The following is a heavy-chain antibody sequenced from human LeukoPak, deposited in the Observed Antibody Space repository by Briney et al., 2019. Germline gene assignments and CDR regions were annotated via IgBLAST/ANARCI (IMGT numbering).Heavy chain of an antibody. D-gene: IGHD6-13*01. CDR1: GFTFSSYS. CDR2: ISSGSSYT. J-gene: IGHJ3*02. V-gene: IGHV3-21*01. Sequence: PRGSPRLSCAASGFTFSSYSMNWVRQAPGKGLEWVSSISSGSSYTYYGDSVKGRFTISRDNTKKSLYLQMNSLRAEDTAVYYFARDDQGSSWYLGHSDAFDIWGQGTMVTVSS. CDR3: ARDDQGSSWYLGHSDAFDI.